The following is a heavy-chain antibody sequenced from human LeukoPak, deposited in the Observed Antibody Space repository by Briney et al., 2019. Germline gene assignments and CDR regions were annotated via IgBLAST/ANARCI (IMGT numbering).Heavy chain of an antibody. CDR2: RSVYNGNT. V-gene: IGHV1-18*01. D-gene: IGHD6-6*01. CDR1: GYDFINYG. CDR3: ARGGPFPSSSSSREYYLDY. J-gene: IGHJ4*02. Sequence: ASVKVSCKASGYDFINYGISWVRQAPGQGLEWMGWRSVYNGNTDYKLQGRVTMTTDTSTSTAYMELRSLRSDDTAVYYCARGGPFPSSSSSREYYLDYWGQGTLVTVSS.